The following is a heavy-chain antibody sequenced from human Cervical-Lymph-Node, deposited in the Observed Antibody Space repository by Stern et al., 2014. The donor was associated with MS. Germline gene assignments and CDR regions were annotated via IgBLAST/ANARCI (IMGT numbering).Heavy chain of an antibody. Sequence: VQLVESGVEVKKPGASVKVSCKASGYTFTSSGITWVRQAPGQGLEWMGWINPYNGDTNYAQQLQGRVTMTTDTSTTTAHMEVRSLRYDDTAVYYCARDTAQVASWYFDLWGRGTLVTVSS. J-gene: IGHJ2*01. V-gene: IGHV1-18*01. CDR3: ARDTAQVASWYFDL. CDR2: INPYNGDT. D-gene: IGHD2-21*02. CDR1: GYTFTSSG.